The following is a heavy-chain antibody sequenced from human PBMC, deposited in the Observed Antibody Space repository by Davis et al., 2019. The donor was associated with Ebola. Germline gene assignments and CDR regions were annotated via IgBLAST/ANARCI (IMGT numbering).Heavy chain of an antibody. CDR3: ATNRGYELDY. D-gene: IGHD5-12*01. Sequence: MPSETLSLTCAVYGGSFSGYYWSWIRQPPGKGLEWTGEINHSGSTNYNPSLKSRVTISVDTSKNQFSLKLSSVTAADTAVYYCATNRGYELDYWGQGTLVTVSS. CDR1: GGSFSGYY. V-gene: IGHV4-34*01. CDR2: INHSGST. J-gene: IGHJ4*02.